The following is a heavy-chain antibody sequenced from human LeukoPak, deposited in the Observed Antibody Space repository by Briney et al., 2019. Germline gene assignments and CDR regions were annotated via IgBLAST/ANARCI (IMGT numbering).Heavy chain of an antibody. Sequence: SETLSLTCTVSGGSFNTYYWTWIRQPPGKGLEWIGDIFYSGSTNYNPSLKSRVTISVDTSKNQFSLKLRSVTAADAAVYYCARDWGDLTTPGYYFDSWGQGTLVTVSS. J-gene: IGHJ4*02. CDR1: GGSFNTYY. V-gene: IGHV4-59*01. D-gene: IGHD3-16*01. CDR2: IFYSGST. CDR3: ARDWGDLTTPGYYFDS.